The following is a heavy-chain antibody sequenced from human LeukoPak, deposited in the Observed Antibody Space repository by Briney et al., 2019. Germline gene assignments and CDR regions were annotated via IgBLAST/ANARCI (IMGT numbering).Heavy chain of an antibody. Sequence: SQTLSLTCAISGDSVSSNSVTWNWIRQSPSRGLEWLGRTYYRSRWYNDYAISVNGRININPDTSGNQFSLQLNSVIPEDTAVYYCARGYGARSMDVWGQGTLVTVSS. J-gene: IGHJ4*02. V-gene: IGHV6-1*01. CDR3: ARGYGARSMDV. CDR1: GDSVSSNSVT. CDR2: TYYRSRWYN. D-gene: IGHD4-17*01.